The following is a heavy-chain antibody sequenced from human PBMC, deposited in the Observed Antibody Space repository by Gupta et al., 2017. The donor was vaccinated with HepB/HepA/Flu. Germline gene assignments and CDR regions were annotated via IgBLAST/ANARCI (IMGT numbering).Heavy chain of an antibody. Sequence: QVQLVQYGAEVKKPGASVKVSCKASGYTFTSYDISWVRQATGQGLEWMGWMNPNSGNTGYAQKFQGRVTITRNTSISTAYMELSSLRSEDTAVYYCARGSSGSYYYYYYLDVWGKGTTVTVSS. J-gene: IGHJ6*03. CDR2: MNPNSGNT. D-gene: IGHD1-26*01. CDR3: ARGSSGSYYYYYYLDV. CDR1: GYTFTSYD. V-gene: IGHV1-8*03.